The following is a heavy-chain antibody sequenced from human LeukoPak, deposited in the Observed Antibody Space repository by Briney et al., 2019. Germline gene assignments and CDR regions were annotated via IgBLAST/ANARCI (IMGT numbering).Heavy chain of an antibody. Sequence: GGSLRLSCAASGFRLDAFGMIGVRQVPGKGLEWVSGIEWNGGRREYADSVQGRFTISRDNAKNSLYLQMKNLRAEDTALYSCASVPDDASSNSRYYFKTWGQGTLVTVSS. J-gene: IGHJ4*02. CDR1: GFRLDAFG. V-gene: IGHV3-20*04. D-gene: IGHD2-2*01. CDR3: ASVPDDASSNSRYYFKT. CDR2: IEWNGGRR.